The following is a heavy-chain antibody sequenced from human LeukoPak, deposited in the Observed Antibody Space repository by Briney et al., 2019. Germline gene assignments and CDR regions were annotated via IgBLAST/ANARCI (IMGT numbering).Heavy chain of an antibody. J-gene: IGHJ4*02. D-gene: IGHD6-19*01. CDR1: GFTFSSYW. CDR3: AKVGGSGWPYYFDY. Sequence: PGGSLRLSCAASGFTFSSYWMHWVRQAPGKGLEWVSAISGSGGSTYYADSVKGRFTISRDNSKNTLYLQMNSLRAEDTAVYYCAKVGGSGWPYYFDYWGQGTLVTVSS. CDR2: ISGSGGST. V-gene: IGHV3-23*01.